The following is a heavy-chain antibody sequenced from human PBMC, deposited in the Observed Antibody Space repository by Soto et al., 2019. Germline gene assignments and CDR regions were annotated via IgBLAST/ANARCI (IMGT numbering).Heavy chain of an antibody. D-gene: IGHD3-3*01. CDR3: ARSEGTYFDY. V-gene: IGHV4-39*01. J-gene: IGHJ4*02. CDR1: GGSISGSSYY. Sequence: SETLSLTCTVSGGSISGSSYYWGWIRQPPGKGLEWIGSIYYSGSTYYNPSLKSRVTISVDPSKNQFSLKLSSVTAADTAVYYCARSEGTYFDYWGQGTLVTVSS. CDR2: IYYSGST.